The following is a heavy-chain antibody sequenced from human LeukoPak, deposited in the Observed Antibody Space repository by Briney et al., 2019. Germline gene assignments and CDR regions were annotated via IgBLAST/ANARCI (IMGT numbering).Heavy chain of an antibody. J-gene: IGHJ4*02. CDR3: ARQAYSSGWYPLRYFDY. Sequence: GESLKISCKGSGYSFTSYWIGWVRQMPGKGLEWMGIIYPGDSDTRSSPSFQGQVTISADKSISTAYLQWSSLKASDTAMYYCARQAYSSGWYPLRYFDYWGQGTLVTVSS. CDR1: GYSFTSYW. D-gene: IGHD6-19*01. CDR2: IYPGDSDT. V-gene: IGHV5-51*01.